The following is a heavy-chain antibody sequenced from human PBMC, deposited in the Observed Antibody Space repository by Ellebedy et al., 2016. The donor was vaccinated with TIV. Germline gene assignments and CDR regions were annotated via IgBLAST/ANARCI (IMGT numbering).Heavy chain of an antibody. D-gene: IGHD3-10*01. CDR3: ARDTRFGELWSPIV. CDR1: GFTFSSYG. J-gene: IGHJ4*02. V-gene: IGHV3-30*03. Sequence: GESLKISCAASGFTFSSYGMHWVRQAPGKGLEWVAVISYDGSNKYYADSVKGRFTISRDNSKNTLSLQMNSLRAEDTALYYCARDTRFGELWSPIVWGQGTLVTVSS. CDR2: ISYDGSNK.